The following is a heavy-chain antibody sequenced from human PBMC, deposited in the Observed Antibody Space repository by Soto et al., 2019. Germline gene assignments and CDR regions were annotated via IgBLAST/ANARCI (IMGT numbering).Heavy chain of an antibody. J-gene: IGHJ3*01. Sequence: DVQLVESGGGLMQPGESVRLSCAASGLTVSGKKYVAWVSQAPGKGLEWVSALYDVDGSFYADSVKGRFTTSSDSSKTTVYLQMNGLRPDDTAVYYCATWHEREHAYDVWGQGTTVTVSS. CDR3: ATWHEREHAYDV. CDR1: GLTVSGKKY. CDR2: LYDVDGS. V-gene: IGHV3-53*01. D-gene: IGHD1-1*01.